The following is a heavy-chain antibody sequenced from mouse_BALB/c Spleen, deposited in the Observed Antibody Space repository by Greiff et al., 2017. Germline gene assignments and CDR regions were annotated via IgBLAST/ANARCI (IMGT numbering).Heavy chain of an antibody. D-gene: IGHD1-1*01. CDR3: AMSIYYYGSSYTYAMDY. Sequence: EVQLQQSGPGLVKPSQSLSLTCTVTGYSITSDYAWNWIRQFPGNKLEWMGYISYSGSTSYNPSLKSRISITRDTSKNQFFLQLNSVTTEDTATYYCAMSIYYYGSSYTYAMDYWGQGTSVTVSS. V-gene: IGHV3-2*02. CDR1: GYSITSDYA. CDR2: ISYSGST. J-gene: IGHJ4*01.